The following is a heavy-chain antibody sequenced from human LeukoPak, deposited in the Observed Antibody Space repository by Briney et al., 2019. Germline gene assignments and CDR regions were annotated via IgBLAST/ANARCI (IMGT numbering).Heavy chain of an antibody. D-gene: IGHD3-22*01. Sequence: GGSLRLSCAASGFTFSNYWIHWVRQAPGKGLEWVAVISYDGSNKYYADSVKGRLTISRDNSKNTLYLQMNSLRAEDTAVYYCARDRDDSSGYANLEYFQHWGQGTLVTVSS. V-gene: IGHV3-30-3*01. J-gene: IGHJ1*01. CDR3: ARDRDDSSGYANLEYFQH. CDR1: GFTFSNYW. CDR2: ISYDGSNK.